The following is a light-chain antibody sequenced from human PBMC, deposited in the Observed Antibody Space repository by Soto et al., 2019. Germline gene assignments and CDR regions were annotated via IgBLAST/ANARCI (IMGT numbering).Light chain of an antibody. CDR3: LLSYSGARLYV. J-gene: IGLJ1*01. CDR2: DTS. Sequence: QAVVTQEPSLTVSPGGTVTLTCGSRTGTVTSGHYPYWFQQKPGQAPRALIYDTSNKHSWTPARFSGSLLGGKAALTLSGAQPEDEAEYYCLLSYSGARLYVFGTGTKLTVL. V-gene: IGLV7-46*01. CDR1: TGTVTSGHY.